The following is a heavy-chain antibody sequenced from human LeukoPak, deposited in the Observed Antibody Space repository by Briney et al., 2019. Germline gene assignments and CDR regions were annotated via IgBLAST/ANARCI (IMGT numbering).Heavy chain of an antibody. J-gene: IGHJ3*02. D-gene: IGHD6-19*01. Sequence: SGGSLRLSCAASGFTFSSYWMSWVRQAPGKGLEGVANIKQDGSEKYYVDSVKGRFTISRDNAKNSLYLQMNSLRAEDTAVYYCAVLIAVAGTEVRAFDIWGQGTMVTVSS. CDR2: IKQDGSEK. CDR3: AVLIAVAGTEVRAFDI. CDR1: GFTFSSYW. V-gene: IGHV3-7*01.